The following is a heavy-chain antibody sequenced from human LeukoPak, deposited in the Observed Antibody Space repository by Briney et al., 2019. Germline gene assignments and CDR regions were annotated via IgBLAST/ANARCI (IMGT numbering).Heavy chain of an antibody. D-gene: IGHD5-12*01. CDR2: IYYRSTYSGST. CDR3: AREAGYSGYDQAGGFDY. V-gene: IGHV4-31*02. J-gene: IGHJ4*02. Sequence: SQTLSLTCTVSSGSISSGDYYWSWIRQPPGKGLEWIGYIYYRSTYSGSTYYNPSLKSRVTISVDKSKHQFSLKLSSVTAADTAVYYCAREAGYSGYDQAGGFDYWGQGTLVTVSS. CDR1: SGSISSGDYY.